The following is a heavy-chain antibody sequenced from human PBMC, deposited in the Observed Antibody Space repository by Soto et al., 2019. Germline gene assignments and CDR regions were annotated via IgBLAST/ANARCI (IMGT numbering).Heavy chain of an antibody. V-gene: IGHV3-30*03. D-gene: IGHD4-4*01. CDR3: ARDLTDYNYEYKFGF. CDR2: ISLEGSNK. CDR1: VFTFSDFG. Sequence: PWGSLRLSCAASVFTFSDFGMHWVRQSPGKGLEWVAVISLEGSNKYFAESVKGRFTISRDDSKNTVYLQMNSLRPEDTAVYFCARDLTDYNYEYKFGFWGQGTLVTVSS. J-gene: IGHJ4*02.